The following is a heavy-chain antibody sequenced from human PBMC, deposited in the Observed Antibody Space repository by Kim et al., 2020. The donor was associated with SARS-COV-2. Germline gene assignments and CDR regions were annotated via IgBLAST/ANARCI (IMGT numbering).Heavy chain of an antibody. CDR1: GINFSYYY. CDR2: ISSSGSYT. CDR3: VRVAVGASSWYYFDS. Sequence: GGSLRLSCAASGINFSYYYMSWIRQAPGKGLEWVSYISSSGSYTKYADSLKGRFTISRDNAENSLYLEMNSLRHEDTAVYYCVRVAVGASSWYYFDSWGQGTLVTVSS. D-gene: IGHD6-13*01. V-gene: IGHV3-11*05. J-gene: IGHJ4*02.